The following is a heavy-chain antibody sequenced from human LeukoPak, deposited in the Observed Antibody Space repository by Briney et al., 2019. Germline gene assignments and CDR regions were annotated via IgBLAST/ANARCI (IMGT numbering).Heavy chain of an antibody. V-gene: IGHV4-59*08. CDR1: SGSISTYY. D-gene: IGHD1-26*01. J-gene: IGHJ4*02. Sequence: SETLSLTCTVSSGSISTYYWAWIRQPPGKGLEWIGYISYSGSTKYNPSLTRRVTISLDTSKNQFSLELRSMTAADTAIYYCARQAGSFTPFDFWGQGTLVTVSS. CDR2: ISYSGST. CDR3: ARQAGSFTPFDF.